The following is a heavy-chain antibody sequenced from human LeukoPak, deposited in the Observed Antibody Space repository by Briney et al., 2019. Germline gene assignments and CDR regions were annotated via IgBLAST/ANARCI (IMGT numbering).Heavy chain of an antibody. V-gene: IGHV3-21*01. CDR3: ARVGKGIAAAGFDY. D-gene: IGHD6-13*01. CDR1: GFTFSSYS. J-gene: IGHJ4*02. CDR2: ISSSSSYI. Sequence: PGGSLRLSCAASGFTFSSYSMNWVRQAPGKGLEGVSSISSSSSYIYYADSVKGRFTISRDNAKNSLYLQMNSLRAEDTAVYYCARVGKGIAAAGFDYWGQGTLVTVSS.